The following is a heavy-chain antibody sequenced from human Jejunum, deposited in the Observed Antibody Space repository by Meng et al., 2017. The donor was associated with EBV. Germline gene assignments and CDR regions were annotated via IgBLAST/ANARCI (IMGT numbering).Heavy chain of an antibody. V-gene: IGHV4-59*02. CDR3: TRGSTGAFNA. CDR2: THYSETR. Sequence: QLRLQESGPGLVKPWDXLSLTCTVTGDSVRSYYWSWIRQSPEKGLEWIGYTHYSETRIYSPSLMSRATISVDTSNSQFSLKLNSVTAADTAIYYCTRGSTGAFNAWGQGILVTVSS. CDR1: GDSVRSYY. D-gene: IGHD1-26*01. J-gene: IGHJ5*02.